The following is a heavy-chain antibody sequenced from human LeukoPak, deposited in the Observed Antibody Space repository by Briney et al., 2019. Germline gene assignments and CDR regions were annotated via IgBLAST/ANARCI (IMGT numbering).Heavy chain of an antibody. V-gene: IGHV3-30-3*01. J-gene: IGHJ4*02. D-gene: IGHD3-10*01. CDR2: TSSDLNVK. CDR3: AREGYYGSGSPPSLYFDY. Sequence: GGSLRLSCAASGFTFRNYVIHWVRQAPGKGLEWVAVTSSDLNVKLYADSVKGRFTISRDNPRSSLYLQMNSLGPEDTAIYYCAREGYYGSGSPPSLYFDYWGQGTLVTVSS. CDR1: GFTFRNYV.